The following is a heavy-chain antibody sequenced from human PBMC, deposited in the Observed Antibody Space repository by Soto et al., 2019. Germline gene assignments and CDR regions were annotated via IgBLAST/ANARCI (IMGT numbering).Heavy chain of an antibody. J-gene: IGHJ4*02. CDR2: IWYDGSNK. CDR1: GFTFSSYG. Sequence: SGGSLRLSCAASGFTFSSYGMHWVRQAPGKGLEWVAVIWYDGSNKYYADSVKGRFTISRDNSKNTLYLQMNSLRAEDTAVYYCASILGYCSGGSCYSDGDYFDYWGQGTLVTVSS. CDR3: ASILGYCSGGSCYSDGDYFDY. D-gene: IGHD2-15*01. V-gene: IGHV3-33*01.